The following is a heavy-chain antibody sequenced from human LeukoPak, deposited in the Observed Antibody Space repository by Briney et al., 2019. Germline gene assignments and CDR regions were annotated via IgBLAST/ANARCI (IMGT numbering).Heavy chain of an antibody. V-gene: IGHV3-48*01. CDR1: GFTFSSFS. Sequence: GGSLRLSCAASGFTFSSFSMNWVRQAPGKGLEWVLYISSSSSTRYYADSVKGRFTISRDNGKNSLYLQMNSLRAEDTAVYYCAREPVVIIGRDAFDMWGQGTMVTVSS. J-gene: IGHJ3*02. CDR2: ISSSSSTR. CDR3: AREPVVIIGRDAFDM. D-gene: IGHD3-3*01.